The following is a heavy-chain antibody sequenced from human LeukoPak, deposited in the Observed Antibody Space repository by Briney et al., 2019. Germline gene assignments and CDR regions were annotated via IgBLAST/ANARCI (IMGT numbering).Heavy chain of an antibody. CDR3: ARVQYSYGMTYYFDY. D-gene: IGHD5-18*01. J-gene: IGHJ4*02. CDR1: GFTFSSYA. Sequence: PGGSLRLSCAASGFTFSSYAMHLVRQAPGKGLEWVAVISYDGSNKYYADSVKGRFTISRDNSKNTLYLQMNSLRAEDTAVYYCARVQYSYGMTYYFDYWGQGTLVTVSS. V-gene: IGHV3-30-3*01. CDR2: ISYDGSNK.